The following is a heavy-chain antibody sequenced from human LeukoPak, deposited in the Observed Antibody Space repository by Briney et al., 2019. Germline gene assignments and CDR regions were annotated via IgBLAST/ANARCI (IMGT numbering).Heavy chain of an antibody. Sequence: GGSLRLSCAASGFTFSSYGMHWVRQAPGKGLEWVAVIWYDGSNKYYADSVKGRFTISRDNSKNTLYLQMNSLRAGDTAVYYCASLISGRFGYWGQGTLVTVSS. CDR1: GFTFSSYG. D-gene: IGHD3-10*01. J-gene: IGHJ4*02. V-gene: IGHV3-33*01. CDR3: ASLISGRFGY. CDR2: IWYDGSNK.